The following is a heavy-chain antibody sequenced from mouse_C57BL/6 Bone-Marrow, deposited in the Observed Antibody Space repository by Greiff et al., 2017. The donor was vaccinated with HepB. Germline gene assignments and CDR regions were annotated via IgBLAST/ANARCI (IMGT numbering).Heavy chain of an antibody. CDR1: GFTFSSYA. D-gene: IGHD1-1*01. J-gene: IGHJ1*03. V-gene: IGHV5-4*01. Sequence: DVHLVESGGGLVKPGGSLKLSCAASGFTFSSYAMSWVRQTPEKRLEWVATISDGGSYTYYPDNVKGRFTISRDNAKNNLYMQMSHLKSEDTAMYYCARGGIYYYGSSLTKNFDVWGTGTTVTVSS. CDR2: ISDGGSYT. CDR3: ARGGIYYYGSSLTKNFDV.